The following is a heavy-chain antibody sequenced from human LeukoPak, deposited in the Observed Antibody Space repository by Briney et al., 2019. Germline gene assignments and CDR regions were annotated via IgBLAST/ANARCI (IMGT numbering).Heavy chain of an antibody. D-gene: IGHD6-19*01. J-gene: IGHJ4*02. Sequence: SETLSLTCTVSGGSISSTSYYWGWIRQPPRKGLEGIGSIYYSGSTYYNPSLKSRVAISADRSKNQFSLKLSSVTAADTAVYYCARDGDSSGWTRSDYWGQGTLVTVSS. V-gene: IGHV4-39*07. CDR2: IYYSGST. CDR3: ARDGDSSGWTRSDY. CDR1: GGSISSTSYY.